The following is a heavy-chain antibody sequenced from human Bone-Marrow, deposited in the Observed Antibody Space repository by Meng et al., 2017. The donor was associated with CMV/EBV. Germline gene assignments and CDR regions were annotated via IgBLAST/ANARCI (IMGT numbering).Heavy chain of an antibody. J-gene: IGHJ6*02. V-gene: IGHV3-33*01. CDR2: IWYDGSNK. D-gene: IGHD2-15*01. CDR1: GFTFSSYG. Sequence: GESLKISCAASGFTFSSYGMHWVSQAPGKGLEWVAVIWYDGSNKYYADSVKGRFTISRDNSKNTLYLQMNSLRAEDTAVYYCSVAATPYYYYGMDVWGQGTTVTVSS. CDR3: SVAATPYYYYGMDV.